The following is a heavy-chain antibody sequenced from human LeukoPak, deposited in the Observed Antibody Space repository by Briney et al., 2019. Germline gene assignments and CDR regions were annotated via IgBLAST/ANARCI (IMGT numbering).Heavy chain of an antibody. J-gene: IGHJ4*02. CDR3: ARITGIAAAGDY. Sequence: GESLRLSCAASGFTFSTYWMNWVCQAPAKGLERVANIKQDGSEKYYVDSVKSRFTISRDNARNSLYLQMNSLRAEDTAVYYCARITGIAAAGDYWGQGTLVTVSS. D-gene: IGHD6-13*01. CDR1: GFTFSTYW. V-gene: IGHV3-7*04. CDR2: IKQDGSEK.